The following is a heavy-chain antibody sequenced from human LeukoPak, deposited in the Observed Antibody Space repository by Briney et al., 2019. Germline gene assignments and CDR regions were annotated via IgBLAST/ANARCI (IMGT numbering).Heavy chain of an antibody. D-gene: IGHD3-22*01. CDR1: GYTFTSYG. Sequence: ASVKVSCKASGYTFTSYGISWGRQAPGQGLEWMGWISAYNGNTNYAQKLQGRVTMTTDTSTSTAYMELRSLRSDDTAVYYCARGYDSSGYISQVAEYFQHWGQGTLVTVSS. CDR2: ISAYNGNT. J-gene: IGHJ1*01. CDR3: ARGYDSSGYISQVAEYFQH. V-gene: IGHV1-18*01.